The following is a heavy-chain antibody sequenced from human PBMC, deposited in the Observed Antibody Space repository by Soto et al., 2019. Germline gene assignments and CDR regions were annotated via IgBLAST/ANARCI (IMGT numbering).Heavy chain of an antibody. Sequence: QVQLVQSGAEVKKPGSSVRVSCKASGDTFSSYTINWVRQAPGLGLEWMGRIIPMLSMSYSALKFEGRLIMPAYKPTNTGYMELSRLTSEDTAICPRSYGSGSQAFDYWGQGVLVTVS. CDR2: IIPMLSMS. D-gene: IGHD3-10*01. CDR3: SYGSGSQAFDY. CDR1: GDTFSSYT. V-gene: IGHV1-69*02. J-gene: IGHJ4*02.